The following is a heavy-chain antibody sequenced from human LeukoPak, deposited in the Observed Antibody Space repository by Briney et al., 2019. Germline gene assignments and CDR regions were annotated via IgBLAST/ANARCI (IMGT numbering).Heavy chain of an antibody. CDR2: IYYSGST. CDR3: TRGLPTDKIDY. CDR1: GGSISSYY. Sequence: SETLSLTCTVSGGSISSYYWSWIRQPPGKGLEWIGYIYYSGSTNYNPSLKSRVTISVDTSKNQFSLNVYSVTAADTAVYYCTRGLPTDKIDYWGQGTLVTVSS. J-gene: IGHJ4*02. D-gene: IGHD4-17*01. V-gene: IGHV4-59*08.